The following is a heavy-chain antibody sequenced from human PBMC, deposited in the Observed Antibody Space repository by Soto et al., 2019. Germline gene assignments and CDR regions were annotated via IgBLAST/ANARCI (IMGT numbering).Heavy chain of an antibody. Sequence: EVQLVESGGGLVKPGGSLRLSCAASGFTFSSYSMNWVRQAPGKGLEWVSSMSSSNNYIYYADSVKGRFTISRDNAKNSLYLQMYSLRAEDTAVYYCASMGRGDYGYYCYYGMDVWGPGTTVTVSS. D-gene: IGHD4-17*01. J-gene: IGHJ6*01. CDR3: ASMGRGDYGYYCYYGMDV. V-gene: IGHV3-21*01. CDR2: MSSSNNYI. CDR1: GFTFSSYS.